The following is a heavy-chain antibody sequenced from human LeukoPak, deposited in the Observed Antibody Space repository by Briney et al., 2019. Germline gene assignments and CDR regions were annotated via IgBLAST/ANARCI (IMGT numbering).Heavy chain of an antibody. CDR3: ASSRGVRGVRFDY. Sequence: SETLSLTCTVSGGSISSYYWSWSRQPPGKGLEWIGYIYYSGSTNYNPSLKSRVTISVDTSKNQFSLKLSSVTAADTAVYYCASSRGVRGVRFDYWGQGTLVTVSS. V-gene: IGHV4-59*01. CDR2: IYYSGST. CDR1: GGSISSYY. J-gene: IGHJ4*02. D-gene: IGHD3-10*01.